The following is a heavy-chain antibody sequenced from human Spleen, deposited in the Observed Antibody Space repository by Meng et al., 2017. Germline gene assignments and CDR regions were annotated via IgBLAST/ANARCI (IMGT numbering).Heavy chain of an antibody. D-gene: IGHD2-8*01. Sequence: GESLKISCAASGFTFSSYWMSWVRQAPGKGLEWVANIKQDGSEKYYVDSVKGRFTISRDNAKNSLYLQMNSLRVEDTAVYYCAREGYCANEICNPLYGMDVWGQGTTVTVSS. J-gene: IGHJ6*02. CDR3: AREGYCANEICNPLYGMDV. CDR1: GFTFSSYW. V-gene: IGHV3-7*01. CDR2: IKQDGSEK.